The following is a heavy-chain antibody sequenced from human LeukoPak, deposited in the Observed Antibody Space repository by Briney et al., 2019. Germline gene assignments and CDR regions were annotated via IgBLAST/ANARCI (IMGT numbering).Heavy chain of an antibody. J-gene: IGHJ3*01. CDR1: GFTFNDFA. CDR3: ARNLGPFDV. D-gene: IGHD3-16*01. Sequence: PGGCLRLSCAASGFTFNDFAMTWVRQAPGKGLEWVSTIADAGTYYADSVKGRFIISRDNSKNMLYLQLNSLRADDTAMYYCARNLGPFDVRGHGTMVTVSS. V-gene: IGHV3-23*01. CDR2: IADAGT.